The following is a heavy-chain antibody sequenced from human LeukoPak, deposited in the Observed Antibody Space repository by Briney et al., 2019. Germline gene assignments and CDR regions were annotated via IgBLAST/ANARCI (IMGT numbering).Heavy chain of an antibody. D-gene: IGHD5-24*01. J-gene: IGHJ4*02. CDR1: GFTVSSNY. V-gene: IGHV3-53*01. CDR3: ARETPRRGETRDGYR. Sequence: GGSLRLSCAASGFTVSSNYMSWVRQAPGKGLGWVSVIYSGGSTYYADSVKGRFTISRDNPKNLLFLQINSLRVEDTAVYYCARETPRRGETRDGYRWGQGTVVTVSS. CDR2: IYSGGST.